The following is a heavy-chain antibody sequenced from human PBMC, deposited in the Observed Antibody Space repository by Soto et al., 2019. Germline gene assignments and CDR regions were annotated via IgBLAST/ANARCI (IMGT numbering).Heavy chain of an antibody. V-gene: IGHV4-59*01. CDR3: ARVGCTSISCYSSRFDP. CDR2: IHYSGTS. J-gene: IGHJ5*02. CDR1: GASISSYY. Sequence: QVQLQESGPGLVKPSETLSLTCTVSGASISSYYWSWIRQPPGKGLEWIGYIHYSGTSNYNPSLKSRATMSVDMSENQISLRLRYVTAADTAVYYCARVGCTSISCYSSRFDPWGQGTLVTVSS. D-gene: IGHD2-2*01.